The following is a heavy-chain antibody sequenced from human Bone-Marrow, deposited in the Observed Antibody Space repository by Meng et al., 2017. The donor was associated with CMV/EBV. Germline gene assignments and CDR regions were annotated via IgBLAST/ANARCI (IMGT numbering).Heavy chain of an antibody. CDR3: AKGPLGPAGYFDY. J-gene: IGHJ4*02. Sequence: TDAGFTFSSYGMNWVRQAPGKGLEWVAVISYDGSNKYYADSVKGRFTISRDNSKNTLYLQMNSLRAEDTAVYYCAKGPLGPAGYFDYWGQGTLVTVSS. V-gene: IGHV3-30*18. CDR2: ISYDGSNK. D-gene: IGHD3-10*01. CDR1: GFTFSSYG.